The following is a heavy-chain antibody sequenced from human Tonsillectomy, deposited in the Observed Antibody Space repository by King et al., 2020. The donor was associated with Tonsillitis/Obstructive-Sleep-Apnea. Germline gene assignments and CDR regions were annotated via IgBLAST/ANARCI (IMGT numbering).Heavy chain of an antibody. J-gene: IGHJ4*02. CDR2: IMGGGDRT. Sequence: VQLVESGGDLVQPGGSLRLSCAVSGFNFRSYAMSGGRQAPGGGLEWVSAIMGGGDRTYFSDSVKGRFTISRDNSKNTLYLQMNSLRPEDTAVYYCAKVPYWGQGTLVTVSS. CDR3: AKVPY. CDR1: GFNFRSYA. V-gene: IGHV3-23*04.